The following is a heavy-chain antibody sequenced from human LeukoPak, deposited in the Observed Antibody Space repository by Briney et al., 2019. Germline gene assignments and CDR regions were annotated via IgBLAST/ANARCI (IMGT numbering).Heavy chain of an antibody. D-gene: IGHD5-18*01. CDR1: GFTFSDYY. Sequence: GGSLRLSCAASGFTFSDYYMSWIRQAPGKGLEWVSYISSSGGIIYYGDSVKGRFTISRDNAKNSLYLQMNSLRAEDTAVYYCAREARNQIQLWSHHAFDIWGQGTMVTVSS. V-gene: IGHV3-11*04. CDR3: AREARNQIQLWSHHAFDI. J-gene: IGHJ3*02. CDR2: ISSSGGII.